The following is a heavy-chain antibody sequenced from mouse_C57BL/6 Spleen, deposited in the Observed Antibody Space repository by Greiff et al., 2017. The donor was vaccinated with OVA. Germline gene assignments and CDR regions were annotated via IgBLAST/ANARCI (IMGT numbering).Heavy chain of an antibody. CDR2: ISYDGSN. J-gene: IGHJ3*01. V-gene: IGHV3-6*01. CDR1: GYSITSGYY. CDR3: ARDGSSPWFAY. D-gene: IGHD1-1*01. Sequence: VQLQQSGPGLVKPSQSLSLTCSVTGYSITSGYYWNWIRQFPGNKLEWMGYISYDGSNNYNPSLKNRISITRDTSKNQFFLKLNSVTTEDTATYYWARDGSSPWFAYWGQGTLVTVSA.